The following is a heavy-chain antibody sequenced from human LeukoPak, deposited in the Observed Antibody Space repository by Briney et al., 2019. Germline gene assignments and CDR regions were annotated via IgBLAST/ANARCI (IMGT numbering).Heavy chain of an antibody. J-gene: IGHJ4*02. CDR3: ARGTAAEFYFDY. V-gene: IGHV1-69*04. CDR1: GGTLSSYA. Sequence: ASVKVSCKASGGTLSSYAITWVRQAPGQGLKGMGRIIPILGIANYAQKFQGRVTSTAHKSTSTAYMELSSLRSEDTAVYYCARGTAAEFYFDYWGEGTLVTLPS. D-gene: IGHD2-2*01. CDR2: IIPILGIA.